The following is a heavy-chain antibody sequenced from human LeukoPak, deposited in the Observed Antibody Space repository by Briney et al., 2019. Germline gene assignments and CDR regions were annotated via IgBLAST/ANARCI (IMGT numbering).Heavy chain of an antibody. J-gene: IGHJ4*02. D-gene: IGHD3-3*01. CDR3: ARRKLSRVVIMASTLFDY. V-gene: IGHV4-34*01. CDR1: GGSFSGYY. CDR2: INHSGST. Sequence: SETLSLTCAVYGGSFSGYYWSWIRQPPGKGLEWIGEINHSGSTNYNPSLKSRVTISVDTSKNQFSLKLGSVTAADTAVYYCARRKLSRVVIMASTLFDYWGQGTLVTVSS.